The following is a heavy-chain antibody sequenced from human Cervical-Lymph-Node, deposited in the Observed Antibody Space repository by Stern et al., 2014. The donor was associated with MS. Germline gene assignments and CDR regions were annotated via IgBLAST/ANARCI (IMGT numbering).Heavy chain of an antibody. CDR3: ARDSSKGGSNY. Sequence: VQLVKSGGGVVQPGGSLRLACAASGFTFSSYGMHWVRLAQDKGLELVAVMWYDGSNKYYADSEKGRFTISRDNSKNSLYLQMNSLRAEDTAVYYCARDSSKGGSNYWGQGTLVTVSS. J-gene: IGHJ4*02. CDR1: GFTFSSYG. V-gene: IGHV3-33*01. CDR2: MWYDGSNK. D-gene: IGHD2-2*01.